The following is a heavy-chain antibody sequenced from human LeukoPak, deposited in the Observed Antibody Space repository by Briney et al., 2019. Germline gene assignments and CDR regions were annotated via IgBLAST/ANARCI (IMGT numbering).Heavy chain of an antibody. D-gene: IGHD3-22*01. CDR3: VSGSVDAFDI. V-gene: IGHV3-64D*09. CDR1: GFTFSSYA. J-gene: IGHJ3*02. Sequence: PGAFLRLSCSASGFTFSSYAMHWVRQAPGKGLEYVSAISSNGGSTYYADSVKGRFTISRDNSKNTLYLQMSSLRAEDTAVYYCVSGSVDAFDIWGQGTMVTVS. CDR2: ISSNGGST.